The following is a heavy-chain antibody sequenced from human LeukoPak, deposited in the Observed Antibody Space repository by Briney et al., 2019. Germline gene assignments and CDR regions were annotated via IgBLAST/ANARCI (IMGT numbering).Heavy chain of an antibody. J-gene: IGHJ4*02. D-gene: IGHD4-17*01. V-gene: IGHV1-2*02. CDR3: ASDYGGNSGLDY. CDR2: INPNSGGT. CDR1: GGTFSSYA. Sequence: ASVKVSCKASGGTFSSYAISWVRQAPGQGLEWMGWINPNSGGTNYAQKFQGRVTMTRDTSISTAYVELSRLRSDDTAVYYCASDYGGNSGLDYWGQGTLVTISS.